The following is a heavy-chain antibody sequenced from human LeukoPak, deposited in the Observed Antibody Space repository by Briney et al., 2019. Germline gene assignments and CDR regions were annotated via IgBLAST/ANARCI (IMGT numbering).Heavy chain of an antibody. CDR1: GGSISISSYY. CDR2: IYYSGST. D-gene: IGHD6-19*01. CDR3: ARTYRRYSSGCPYY. V-gene: IGHV4-39*01. J-gene: IGHJ4*02. Sequence: SETLSLPCTVSGGSISISSYYWGWIRQPPGKGLEWIGSIYYSGSTYYNPSLKSRVTISVDTSKNQFSLKLSSVTAADTAVYYCARTYRRYSSGCPYYWGQGTLVTVSS.